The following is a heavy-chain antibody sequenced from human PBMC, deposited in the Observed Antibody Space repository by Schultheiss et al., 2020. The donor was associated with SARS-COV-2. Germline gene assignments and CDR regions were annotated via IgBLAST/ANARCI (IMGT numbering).Heavy chain of an antibody. J-gene: IGHJ4*02. CDR2: IWYDGSNK. CDR1: GFTFSSYS. CDR3: AKGDLPIQLWLNYFDY. Sequence: GESLKISCAASGFTFSSYSMNWVRQAPGKGLEWVAVIWYDGSNKYYADSVKGRFTISRDNSKNTLYLQMNSLRAEDTAVYYCAKGDLPIQLWLNYFDYWGQGTLVTVSS. V-gene: IGHV3-30*02. D-gene: IGHD5-18*01.